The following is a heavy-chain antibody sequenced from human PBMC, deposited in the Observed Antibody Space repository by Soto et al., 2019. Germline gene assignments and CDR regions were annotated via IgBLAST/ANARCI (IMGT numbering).Heavy chain of an antibody. CDR2: ITGHST. D-gene: IGHD3-10*01. J-gene: IGHJ4*02. CDR3: AKAREVTLVRISLAQ. CDR1: GFTFGSYA. Sequence: GGSLTLSCAASGFTFGSYAMSWVRQAPGRGLEWVSSITGHSTHYADSVKGRFTISRDNSKNTLYLQMNSLRAEDTAIYYCAKAREVTLVRISLAQWGQGTLVTVSS. V-gene: IGHV3-23*01.